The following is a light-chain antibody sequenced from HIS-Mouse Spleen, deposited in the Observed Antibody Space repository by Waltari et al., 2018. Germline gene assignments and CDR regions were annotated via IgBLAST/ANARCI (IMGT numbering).Light chain of an antibody. J-gene: IGLJ3*02. Sequence: SYELTQPSSVSVSPGQTARITCSGDVLAKKYARWFQQKPGQAPGLVIYKDGGRPSGIPEGFSGSSSGTTVTLTIRGAQVEDEADYYCYSAADNNRVFGGGTKLTVL. CDR1: VLAKKY. CDR2: KDG. CDR3: YSAADNNRV. V-gene: IGLV3-27*01.